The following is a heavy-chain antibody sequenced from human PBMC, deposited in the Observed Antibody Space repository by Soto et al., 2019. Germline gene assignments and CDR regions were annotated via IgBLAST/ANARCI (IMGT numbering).Heavy chain of an antibody. CDR2: IIPIFGTA. CDR3: ARYERRYYDFWSGPFY. Sequence: SVKVSCKASGGTFSSYAISWVRQAPGQGLEWMGGIIPIFGTANYAQKFQGRVTITADESTSTAYMELSSLRSEDTAVYYCARYERRYYDFWSGPFYWGQGTLVTVSS. V-gene: IGHV1-69*13. J-gene: IGHJ4*02. CDR1: GGTFSSYA. D-gene: IGHD3-3*01.